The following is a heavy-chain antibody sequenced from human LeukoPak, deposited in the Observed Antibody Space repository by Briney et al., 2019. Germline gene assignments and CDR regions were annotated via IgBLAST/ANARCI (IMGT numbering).Heavy chain of an antibody. CDR3: ATGGSRSYLFDY. D-gene: IGHD3-10*01. J-gene: IGHJ4*02. V-gene: IGHV4-61*02. Sequence: SQTLSLTCTVSGGSISSGSYYWSWIRQPAGKGLEWIGRIYTSGSTNYNPSLKRRVTISVDTSKNRFSLTLSSVTAADTPAYYCATGGSRSYLFDYWGQGTLVTVSS. CDR1: GGSISSGSYY. CDR2: IYTSGST.